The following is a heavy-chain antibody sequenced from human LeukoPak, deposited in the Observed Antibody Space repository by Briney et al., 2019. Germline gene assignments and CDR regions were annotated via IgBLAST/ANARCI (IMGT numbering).Heavy chain of an antibody. CDR1: GFTFSSYA. Sequence: GGSLRLSCAASGFTFSSYAMSWVRQAPGKGLEWVSAISGSGGSTYYADSVKGRFTISRDNSKNTLYLQMNSLRSDDTAVFYCARTLYIAAVPGGFDYWGQGTLVTVSS. D-gene: IGHD6-13*01. CDR3: ARTLYIAAVPGGFDY. V-gene: IGHV3-23*01. CDR2: ISGSGGST. J-gene: IGHJ4*02.